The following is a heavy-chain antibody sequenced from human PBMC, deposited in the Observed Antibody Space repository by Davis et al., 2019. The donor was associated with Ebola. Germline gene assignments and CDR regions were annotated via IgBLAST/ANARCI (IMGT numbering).Heavy chain of an antibody. D-gene: IGHD3-3*01. J-gene: IGHJ4*02. CDR2: IIPILGIA. Sequence: SVKVSCKASGGTFSSYAISWVRQAPGQGLEWMGWIIPILGIANYAQKFQGRVTMTTDTSTSTAYMELRSLRSDDTAVYYCARDGYYDFRSGYYHLRHFDYWGQGTLVTVSS. V-gene: IGHV1-69*10. CDR1: GGTFSSYA. CDR3: ARDGYYDFRSGYYHLRHFDY.